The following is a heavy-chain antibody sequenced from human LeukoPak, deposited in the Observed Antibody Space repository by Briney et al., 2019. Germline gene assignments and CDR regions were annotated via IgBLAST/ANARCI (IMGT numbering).Heavy chain of an antibody. J-gene: IGHJ4*02. Sequence: GGSLRLSCAASGFTFSSYSMNWVRQAPGKGLEWVSYISSSSSTIYYADSVKGRFTISRDNAKNSLYLQMNSLRAEDTAVYYCARAGLGYCSSTSCYTRYFDYWGQGTLVTVSS. V-gene: IGHV3-48*01. CDR2: ISSSSSTI. CDR1: GFTFSSYS. D-gene: IGHD2-2*02. CDR3: ARAGLGYCSSTSCYTRYFDY.